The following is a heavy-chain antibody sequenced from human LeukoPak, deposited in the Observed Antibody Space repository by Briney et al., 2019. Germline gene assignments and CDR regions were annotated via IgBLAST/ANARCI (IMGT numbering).Heavy chain of an antibody. V-gene: IGHV1-8*01. Sequence: ASVKVSCKASGYTFTSHDINWVRQATGQGLEWMGWMNPNSGNTGYAQKFQGRVTMTRNTSISTAYMELSSLRSEDTAVYYCARGTSSASGQYYYYYYYMDVWGKGTTVTVSS. CDR1: GYTFTSHD. CDR2: MNPNSGNT. D-gene: IGHD6-19*01. CDR3: ARGTSSASGQYYYYYYYMDV. J-gene: IGHJ6*03.